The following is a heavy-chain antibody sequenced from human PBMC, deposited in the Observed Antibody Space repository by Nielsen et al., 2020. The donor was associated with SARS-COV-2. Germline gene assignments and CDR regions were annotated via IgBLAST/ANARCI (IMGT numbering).Heavy chain of an antibody. CDR3: SRLSVGTYFDN. CDR2: IVYHGGDT. D-gene: IGHD7-27*01. V-gene: IGHV3-30*04. Sequence: GGSLRLSCIGSGFHFSRHSMAWVRQAPGKGLEWLALIVYHGGDTYYADSVKGRFTISRDNSRNTLYLQMDSLTAEDTAFYYCSRLSVGTYFDNWGPGTLVTVSS. CDR1: GFHFSRHS. J-gene: IGHJ4*02.